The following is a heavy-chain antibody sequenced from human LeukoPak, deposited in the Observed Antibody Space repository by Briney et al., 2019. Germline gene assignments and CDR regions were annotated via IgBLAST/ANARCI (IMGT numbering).Heavy chain of an antibody. D-gene: IGHD6-19*01. V-gene: IGHV3-30*02. CDR1: GFTFSSYG. J-gene: IGHJ4*02. CDR3: ARDLRRLYGSGWSGYFDY. Sequence: GGSLRLSCAASGFTFSSYGMHWVRQAPGKGLEWVAFIRYDGSNKYYADSVKGRFTISRDNSKNTLYLQMNSLRAEDTAVYYCARDLRRLYGSGWSGYFDYWGQGTLVTVSS. CDR2: IRYDGSNK.